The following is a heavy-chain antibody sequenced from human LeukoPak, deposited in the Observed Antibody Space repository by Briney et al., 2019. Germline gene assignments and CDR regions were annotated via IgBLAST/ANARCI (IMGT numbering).Heavy chain of an antibody. J-gene: IGHJ4*02. CDR3: ARCDPGIAAAGTMDGVYFDY. CDR2: IYYSGST. V-gene: IGHV4-59*08. CDR1: GGSISSYY. Sequence: SETLSLTCTVSGGSISSYYWSWIRQPPGKGLEWIGYIYYSGSTNYNPSLKSRVTISVDTSKNQFSLKLSSVTAADTAVYYWARCDPGIAAAGTMDGVYFDYWGQGTLVTVSS. D-gene: IGHD6-13*01.